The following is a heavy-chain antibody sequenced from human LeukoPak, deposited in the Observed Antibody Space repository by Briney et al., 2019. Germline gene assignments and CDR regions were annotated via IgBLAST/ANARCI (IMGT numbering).Heavy chain of an antibody. CDR3: ARGRRRVLNWFDP. D-gene: IGHD5-24*01. Sequence: PSETLSLTCTVSGGSISSSSYYWGWIRQPPGKGLEWIGSIYYSGSTYYNPSLKSRVTISVDTSKNQFSLKLSSVTAADTAVYYCARGRRRVLNWFDPWGQGTLVTVSS. CDR2: IYYSGST. J-gene: IGHJ5*02. V-gene: IGHV4-39*07. CDR1: GGSISSSSYY.